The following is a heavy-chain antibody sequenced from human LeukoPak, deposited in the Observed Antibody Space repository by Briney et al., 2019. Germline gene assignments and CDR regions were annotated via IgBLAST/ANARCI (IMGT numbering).Heavy chain of an antibody. Sequence: SGPTLVKPTQTLTLTCTFSGFSFSTSGVGVGWIRQPPGKALEWLAVIYWDEDKRYRPSLKSRLTITKDTSKNQVVLTMTNMDPVDTATYYFARTTEYDILTGSRGTFDYWGRGILVTVSS. D-gene: IGHD3-9*01. J-gene: IGHJ4*02. CDR1: GFSFSTSGVG. V-gene: IGHV2-5*02. CDR2: IYWDEDK. CDR3: ARTTEYDILTGSRGTFDY.